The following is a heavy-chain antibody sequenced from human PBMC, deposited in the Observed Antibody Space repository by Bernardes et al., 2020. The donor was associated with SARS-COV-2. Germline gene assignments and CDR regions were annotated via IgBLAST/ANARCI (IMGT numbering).Heavy chain of an antibody. D-gene: IGHD3-16*01. J-gene: IGHJ6*02. CDR2: ITYSGRT. Sequence: SETLSLTCTVSGDGDSFNNYYWSWVRQPPGKGLEWIASITYSGRTIYNPSLKSRLTMSVDPSKRQFSLDLSTVTAADTAVYYCARVWELRMTSGLGGFDVWGQGATVTVS. V-gene: IGHV4-59*01. CDR3: ARVWELRMTSGLGGFDV. CDR1: GDGDSFNNYY.